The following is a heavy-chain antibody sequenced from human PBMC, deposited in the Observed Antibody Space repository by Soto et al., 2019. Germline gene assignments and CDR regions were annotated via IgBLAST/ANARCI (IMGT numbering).Heavy chain of an antibody. Sequence: SETLSLTCTVSGGSISSSSYYWGWIRQPPGKGLEWIGSIYYSGSTYYNPSLKSRVTISVDTSKNQFSLKLSSVTAADTAVYYCARHEAPSKGLYFDYWGQGTLVTVSS. CDR3: ARHEAPSKGLYFDY. CDR2: IYYSGST. V-gene: IGHV4-39*01. J-gene: IGHJ4*02. CDR1: GGSISSSSYY.